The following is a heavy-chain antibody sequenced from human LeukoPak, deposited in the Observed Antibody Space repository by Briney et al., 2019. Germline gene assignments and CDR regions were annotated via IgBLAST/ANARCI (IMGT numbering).Heavy chain of an antibody. CDR1: GDSISSYY. Sequence: PSETLSLTCTVSGDSISSYYWCWIRQPAGKGLEWIGRIYTSGSTNYNPSLKSRGTMSVDTSNSQFSLKLSSVTAADTAVYYCARGKESSGYFYFFDYWGQGTLVTVSS. J-gene: IGHJ4*02. CDR2: IYTSGST. CDR3: ARGKESSGYFYFFDY. D-gene: IGHD3-22*01. V-gene: IGHV4-4*07.